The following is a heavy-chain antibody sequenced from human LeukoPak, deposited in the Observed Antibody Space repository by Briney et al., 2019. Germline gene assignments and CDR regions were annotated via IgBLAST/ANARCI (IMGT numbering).Heavy chain of an antibody. CDR1: GFTFDDYA. D-gene: IGHD1-26*01. J-gene: IGHJ4*02. CDR2: ISWNSGSM. CDR3: ARGGGGYGYFDY. Sequence: GGSLRLSCAASGFTFDDYAMHWVRQAPGKGLEWVSGISWNSGSMDYADSVKGRFTISRDNAKSSLYLQMNSLRVEDTAVYYCARGGGGYGYFDYWGQGTLVTVSS. V-gene: IGHV3-9*01.